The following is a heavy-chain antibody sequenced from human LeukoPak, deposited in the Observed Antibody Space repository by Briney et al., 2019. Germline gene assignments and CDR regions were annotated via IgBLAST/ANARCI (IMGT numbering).Heavy chain of an antibody. CDR1: GYSISSGYY. CDR3: ARDVAQANYDSSGYPFDY. J-gene: IGHJ4*02. V-gene: IGHV4-38-2*02. D-gene: IGHD3-22*01. CDR2: IYHSGST. Sequence: PSETLSLTCTVSGYSISSGYYWGWIRQPPGKGLEWIGSIYHSGSTYYNPSLKSRVTISVDTSKNQFSLKTRSVTVADTAVYYCARDVAQANYDSSGYPFDYWGQGTLVTVSS.